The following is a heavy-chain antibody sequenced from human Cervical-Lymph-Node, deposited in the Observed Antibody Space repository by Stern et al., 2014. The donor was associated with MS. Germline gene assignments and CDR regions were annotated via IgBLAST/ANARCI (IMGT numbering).Heavy chain of an antibody. V-gene: IGHV1-2*06. CDR1: GYSFTGYY. D-gene: IGHD2-15*01. J-gene: IGHJ6*02. CDR3: ARQYCSGGKCHSSAYNYNGMDV. Sequence: QVQLVESGAEVKKPGASVKVSCKASGYSFTGYYIHWVRRAPGQGLEWMGRIDPNSGGANYAQRFQGGVTLTRDTSISTTYMELDSLRSDDTAIYYCARQYCSGGKCHSSAYNYNGMDVWGQGTTVTVSS. CDR2: IDPNSGGA.